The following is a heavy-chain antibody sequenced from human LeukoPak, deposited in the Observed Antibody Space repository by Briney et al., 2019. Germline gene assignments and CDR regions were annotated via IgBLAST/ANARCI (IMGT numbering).Heavy chain of an antibody. D-gene: IGHD5-18*01. CDR3: ARGGYTYGYSDY. Sequence: ASVKVSCKASGYTFTGYYMHWVLQAPGQGLEWMGRINPNSGGTNYAQKFQGRVTMTRDTSISTAYMELSRLRSDDTAVYYCARGGYTYGYSDYWGQGTLVTVSS. V-gene: IGHV1-2*06. J-gene: IGHJ4*02. CDR1: GYTFTGYY. CDR2: INPNSGGT.